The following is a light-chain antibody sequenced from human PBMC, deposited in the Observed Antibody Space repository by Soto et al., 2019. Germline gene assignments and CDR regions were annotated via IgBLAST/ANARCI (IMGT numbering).Light chain of an antibody. Sequence: QSALTQPPSASGSLGQSVTISCTGTNSDIGTYDYVSWYQQHPGRAPKLIIFEVSKRPLGVPDRFSGSKSGNTASLIVSGLQPDDEAEYHCTSYPGDDFTFVFGPGTKVTV. CDR3: TSYPGDDFTFV. CDR1: NSDIGTYDY. CDR2: EVS. V-gene: IGLV2-8*01. J-gene: IGLJ1*01.